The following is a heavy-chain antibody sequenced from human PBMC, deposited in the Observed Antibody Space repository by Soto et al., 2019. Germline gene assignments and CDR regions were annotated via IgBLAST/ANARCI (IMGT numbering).Heavy chain of an antibody. CDR2: IYYSGST. Sequence: LSLTCTVSGGSISSGDYYWSWIRQPPGKGLEWIGYIYYSGSTYYNPSLKSRVTISVDTSKNQFSLKLSSVTAADTAVYYCARGYSGYDSQVDPWGQGTLVTVSS. J-gene: IGHJ5*02. V-gene: IGHV4-30-4*01. CDR3: ARGYSGYDSQVDP. CDR1: GGSISSGDYY. D-gene: IGHD5-12*01.